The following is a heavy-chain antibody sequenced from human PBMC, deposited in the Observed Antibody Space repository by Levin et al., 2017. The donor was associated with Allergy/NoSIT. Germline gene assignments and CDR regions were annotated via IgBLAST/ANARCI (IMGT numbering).Heavy chain of an antibody. CDR2: LSYDGNNK. Sequence: GGSLRLSCAASGFIFNNYALHWVRQAPGKGMEWVAALSYDGNNKNYADSVKGRFTISRDNSKNTLFLQMNSLTTEDTALYYCARVNYTSSWAYYFDYWVQGTLVTVSS. CDR3: ARVNYTSSWAYYFDY. D-gene: IGHD6-13*01. J-gene: IGHJ4*02. CDR1: GFIFNNYA. V-gene: IGHV3-30-3*01.